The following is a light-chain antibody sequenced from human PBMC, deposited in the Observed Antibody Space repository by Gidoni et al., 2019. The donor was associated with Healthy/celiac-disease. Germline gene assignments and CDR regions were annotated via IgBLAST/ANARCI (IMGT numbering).Light chain of an antibody. J-gene: IGKJ2*01. CDR3: QQRSNWSYT. V-gene: IGKV3-11*01. Sequence: DIVLTQSPATLSLSPGERATLSCRASQSVRSYLAWYQQKPGQAPRLLIYDASNRATGNPAKFSGSGSGTDFTLTISSLEPEDFAVYYCQQRSNWSYTFGQXTKLEIK. CDR1: QSVRSY. CDR2: DAS.